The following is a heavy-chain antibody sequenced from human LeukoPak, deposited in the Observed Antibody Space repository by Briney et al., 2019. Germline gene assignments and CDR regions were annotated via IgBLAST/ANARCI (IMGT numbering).Heavy chain of an antibody. D-gene: IGHD3-22*01. Sequence: GGSLRLSCVASGFIVSNNYMSWVRQAPGKGLEWVSVLYNAGSTYYADSVRGRSTISRDNSKNTFYFQMYSLRAEDTAVYYCASLKGLLDYFDYWGKGILVTVYS. CDR3: ASLKGLLDYFDY. J-gene: IGHJ4*02. V-gene: IGHV3-53*01. CDR1: GFIVSNNY. CDR2: LYNAGST.